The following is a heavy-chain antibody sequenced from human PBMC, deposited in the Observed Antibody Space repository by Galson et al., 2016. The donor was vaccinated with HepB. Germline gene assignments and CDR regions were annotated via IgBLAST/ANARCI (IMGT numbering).Heavy chain of an antibody. J-gene: IGHJ6*02. CDR3: VRRGAAAGHAFHFYGMDV. CDR2: IFSSGSA. CDR1: GGSMSSFY. V-gene: IGHV4-59*08. D-gene: IGHD6-25*01. Sequence: SETLSLTCTVSGGSMSSFYWSWIRQPPSRGLEYIGNIFSSGSARYNPSLKSRVSMSVDTPKNQFSLRLDSMTAADTAVYYLVRRGAAAGHAFHFYGMDVWGQGTTVTVSS.